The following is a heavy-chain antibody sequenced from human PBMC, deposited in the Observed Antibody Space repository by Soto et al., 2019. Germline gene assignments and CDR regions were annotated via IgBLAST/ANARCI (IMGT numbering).Heavy chain of an antibody. D-gene: IGHD2-15*01. V-gene: IGHV3-30*18. J-gene: IGHJ4*02. Sequence: PGGSLRLSCAASGFTFSSYGMHWVRQAPGKGLEWVAVISYDGSNKYYADSVKGRFTISRDNSKNTLYLQMNSLRAEDTAVYYCAKDTGRGGGSVFDYWGQGTLVTVSS. CDR3: AKDTGRGGGSVFDY. CDR2: ISYDGSNK. CDR1: GFTFSSYG.